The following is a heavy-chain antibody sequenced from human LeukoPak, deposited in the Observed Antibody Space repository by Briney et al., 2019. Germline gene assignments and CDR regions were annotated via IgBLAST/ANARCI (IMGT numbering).Heavy chain of an antibody. CDR3: ARQAVAGNGFDY. CDR1: GGSISSSSYY. J-gene: IGHJ4*02. CDR2: IYYSGNT. D-gene: IGHD6-19*01. V-gene: IGHV4-39*01. Sequence: PETLSLTCTVSGGSISSSSYYWGWIRQPPGKGLEWIGTIYYSGNTYYNPSLKSRVSISVDTSKNQFSLKLSSVTAADTAVYYCARQAVAGNGFDYWGQGTLVTVSS.